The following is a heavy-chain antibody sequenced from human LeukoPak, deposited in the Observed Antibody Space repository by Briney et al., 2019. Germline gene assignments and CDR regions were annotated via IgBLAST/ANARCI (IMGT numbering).Heavy chain of an antibody. Sequence: GGSLRLSCTASGYIFSVSGMHWVRESPGEGREWVTFIWYDGTNKDYADSVKGRFSISRDNSKNTVYLQIDSLSAEDTAVYYCAKEGNWYSLDSWGQGALVTVS. CDR1: GYIFSVSG. J-gene: IGHJ4*02. D-gene: IGHD6-13*01. V-gene: IGHV3-30*02. CDR3: AKEGNWYSLDS. CDR2: IWYDGTNK.